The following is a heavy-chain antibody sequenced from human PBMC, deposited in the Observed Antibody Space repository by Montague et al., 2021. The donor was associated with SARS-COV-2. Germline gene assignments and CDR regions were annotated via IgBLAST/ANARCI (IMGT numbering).Heavy chain of an antibody. V-gene: IGHV3-30-3*01. CDR2: ISHDATRD. Sequence: SLRLSCAASGLTFSDFAMHWVRQAPGKGLEWVAGISHDATRDHYADSVKGRVTIIRDNYNNMVYLQMNSLRTEDAAVYYCTTQFDTTGYYYWGQGTLVIVSS. J-gene: IGHJ4*02. D-gene: IGHD3-22*01. CDR3: TTQFDTTGYYY. CDR1: GLTFSDFA.